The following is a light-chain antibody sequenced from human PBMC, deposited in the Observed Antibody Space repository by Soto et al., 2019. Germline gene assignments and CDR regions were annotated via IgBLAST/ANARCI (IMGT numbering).Light chain of an antibody. Sequence: QSVLTQPPSASGTPGQRVSISCSGSSSNIGSNYVYWYQQLSGTAPKLLIYTNNQRPSGVPDRFSGSKSGTSASLAISGLRSEDEAEYYCATWDDSLSAWVFGGGTKLTVL. CDR2: TNN. CDR3: ATWDDSLSAWV. V-gene: IGLV1-47*01. J-gene: IGLJ3*02. CDR1: SSNIGSNY.